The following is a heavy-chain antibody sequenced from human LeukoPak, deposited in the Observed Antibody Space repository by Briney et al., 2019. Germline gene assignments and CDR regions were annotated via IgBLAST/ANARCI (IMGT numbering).Heavy chain of an antibody. CDR2: ISGSGGST. D-gene: IGHD3-10*01. CDR3: AKVRITMVRGVIITSPYYYYGMDV. V-gene: IGHV3-23*01. J-gene: IGHJ6*02. CDR1: GFTFSSYA. Sequence: GGSLRLSCAASGFTFSSYAMSWVRQAPGKGLEWVSAISGSGGSTYYADSVKGRFTISRDNPKNTLYLQMNSLRAEDTAVYYCAKVRITMVRGVIITSPYYYYGMDVWGQGTTVTVSS.